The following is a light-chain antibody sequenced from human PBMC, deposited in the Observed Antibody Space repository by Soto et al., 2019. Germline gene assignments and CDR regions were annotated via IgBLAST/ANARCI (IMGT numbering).Light chain of an antibody. J-gene: IGKJ2*01. CDR3: QQFNKWPHT. Sequence: EIVMTQSPATLSVSPGERATLSCRASQSVTSKLVWYQQKPGQAPRLLIYGASTRATGIPARFSGSGSGTEFTLTISSLQSEDFAVYYCQQFNKWPHTFGQGTRLEIK. V-gene: IGKV3-15*01. CDR1: QSVTSK. CDR2: GAS.